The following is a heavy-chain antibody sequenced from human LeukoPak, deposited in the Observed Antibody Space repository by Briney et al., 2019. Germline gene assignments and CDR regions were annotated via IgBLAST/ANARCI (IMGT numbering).Heavy chain of an antibody. CDR2: ISYSGST. CDR3: ARVSVIRGARHDF. CDR1: ADPISSGVYY. D-gene: IGHD3-10*01. V-gene: IGHV4-31*03. J-gene: IGHJ4*02. Sequence: PSETLSLTCSVSADPISSGVYYWSWIRQRPGRGLEWIGYISYSGSTDYNPSLKSRVTISLDTSNNQFSLRLSSVTAADTAVYYCARVSVIRGARHDFWGQGTLVTVSS.